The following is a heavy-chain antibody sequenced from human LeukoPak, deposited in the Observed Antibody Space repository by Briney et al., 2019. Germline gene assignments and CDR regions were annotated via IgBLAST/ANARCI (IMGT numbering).Heavy chain of an antibody. CDR2: ISPNSGGT. V-gene: IGHV1-2*02. Sequence: GASVKVSCKASGFTFSGYYMHWVRQAPGQGLEWMAWISPNSGGTNYVQKFQGRVTVTRDTSISTDYMEISGLTSDDTALYYCAKNPSGGGGYDYGGKEPLVTVSS. D-gene: IGHD3-16*01. CDR1: GFTFSGYY. CDR3: AKNPSGGGGYDY. J-gene: IGHJ4*02.